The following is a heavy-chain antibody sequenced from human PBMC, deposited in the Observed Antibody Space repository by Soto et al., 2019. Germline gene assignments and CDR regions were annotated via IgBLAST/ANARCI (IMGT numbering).Heavy chain of an antibody. CDR1: GVSISSSSYY. V-gene: IGHV4-39*01. J-gene: IGHJ5*02. CDR3: ARHWQQSWFDP. CDR2: IYYSGST. Sequence: SETLSLTCTVSGVSISSSSYYWGWIRQPPGKGLEWIGSIYYSGSTYYNPSLKSRVTISVDTSKNQFSLKLSSVTAADTAVYYCARHWQQSWFDPWGQGTLVTVSS. D-gene: IGHD4-4*01.